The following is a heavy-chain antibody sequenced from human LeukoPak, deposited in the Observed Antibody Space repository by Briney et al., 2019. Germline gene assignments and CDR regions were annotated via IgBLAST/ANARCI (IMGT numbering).Heavy chain of an antibody. J-gene: IGHJ6*03. D-gene: IGHD3/OR15-3a*01. CDR2: ITSSSSYI. V-gene: IGHV3-21*01. CDR3: ARDGRTYYQYYMDV. CDR1: GFTFSNYN. Sequence: GGSLRLSCAASGFTFSNYNMNWVRQAPGKGLEWVSSITSSSSYIYYADSVKGRFTISRDNAKNSLYLQMNSLRAEDTAVYYCARDGRTYYQYYMDVWGKGTTVTVSS.